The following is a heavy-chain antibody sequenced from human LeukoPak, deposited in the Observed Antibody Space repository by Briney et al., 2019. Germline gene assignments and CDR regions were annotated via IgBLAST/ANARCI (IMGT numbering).Heavy chain of an antibody. J-gene: IGHJ4*02. Sequence: PSETLSLTCTVSGDSISSGRYYWSWIRQPAGKGLEWIGRIYTSGSTNYNPSLESRVTISVDTSKNQFSLKLGSVTAADTAVYYCARAVTTRYCTNGVCSRLDYWGQGTLVTVSS. CDR3: ARAVTTRYCTNGVCSRLDY. D-gene: IGHD2-8*01. CDR1: GDSISSGRYY. CDR2: IYTSGST. V-gene: IGHV4-61*02.